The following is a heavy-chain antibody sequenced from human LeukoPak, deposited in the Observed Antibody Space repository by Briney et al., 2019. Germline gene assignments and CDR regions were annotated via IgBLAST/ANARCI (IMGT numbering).Heavy chain of an antibody. J-gene: IGHJ6*04. Sequence: PGGSLRLSCAASGFTFSSYEMNWVRQAPGKGLEWVSYISSSGSTIYYADSVKGRFTISRDNAKNSLYLQMNSLRAEDTAVYYCARGQRAYCANGVCYISPRMDVWGKGTTVTVSS. CDR2: ISSSGSTI. CDR3: ARGQRAYCANGVCYISPRMDV. CDR1: GFTFSSYE. D-gene: IGHD2-8*01. V-gene: IGHV3-48*03.